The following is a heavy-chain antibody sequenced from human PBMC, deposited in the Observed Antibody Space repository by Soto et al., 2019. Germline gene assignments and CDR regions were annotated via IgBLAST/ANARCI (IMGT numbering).Heavy chain of an antibody. V-gene: IGHV1-18*01. CDR2: STHTGNT. CDR1: GYAFPHYV. Sequence: ASVKVSCKTSGYAFPHYVINWVRQAPGHGLEWMGFSTHTGNTNYAQNFQGRVVLTTDTSTSTAYMEVTSLRSDDTAVYYCARSGEHPLDYWGQGTSVTVS. CDR3: ARSGEHPLDY. D-gene: IGHD1-26*01. J-gene: IGHJ4*02.